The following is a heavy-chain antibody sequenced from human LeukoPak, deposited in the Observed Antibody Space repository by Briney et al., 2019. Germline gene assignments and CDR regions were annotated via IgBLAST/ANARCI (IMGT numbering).Heavy chain of an antibody. CDR3: ARVSTTAIDY. V-gene: IGHV4-34*01. Sequence: SETLSLTCAVYGGSFSGYYWSWIRQPPGKGLEWIGEINHSGSTNYNPSLKSRVTISVDTSKNQFSLKLSSVIAADTAVYYCARVSTTAIDYWGQGTLVTVSS. CDR2: INHSGST. CDR1: GGSFSGYY. D-gene: IGHD4-11*01. J-gene: IGHJ4*02.